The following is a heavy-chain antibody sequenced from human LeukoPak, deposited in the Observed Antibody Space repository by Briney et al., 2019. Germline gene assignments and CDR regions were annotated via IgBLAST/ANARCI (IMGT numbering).Heavy chain of an antibody. CDR2: TYYKSKWYN. J-gene: IGHJ2*01. CDR3: ARDGSSNWGSYDL. CDR1: GDSVSSNNAA. V-gene: IGHV6-1*01. D-gene: IGHD7-27*01. Sequence: SQTLSLTCAISGDSVSSNNAAWNWIRQSPSRGLEWLGRTYYKSKWYNDYALSVKSRITINPDTSKNQFSLQLNSVTPEDTAVYYCARDGSSNWGSYDLGGRGTLVTVSS.